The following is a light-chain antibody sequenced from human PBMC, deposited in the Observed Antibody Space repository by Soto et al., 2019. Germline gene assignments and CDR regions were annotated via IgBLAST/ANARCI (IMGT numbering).Light chain of an antibody. Sequence: DIQMTQSPSSLSASIGDRVTITCRASQGISNSLAWYQQKPGKVPKLLIYAASTLQSGVPSRFSGTGSGTDFTLTISGLQPEDVATYYCQKYNNASWTFGQGTKVDIK. J-gene: IGKJ1*01. V-gene: IGKV1-27*01. CDR2: AAS. CDR3: QKYNNASWT. CDR1: QGISNS.